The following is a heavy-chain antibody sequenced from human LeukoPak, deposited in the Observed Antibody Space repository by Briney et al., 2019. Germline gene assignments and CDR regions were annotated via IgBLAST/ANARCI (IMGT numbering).Heavy chain of an antibody. V-gene: IGHV3-23*01. CDR1: GFTFINYA. Sequence: PGGSLRLSCAASGFTFINYAVTWVRQAPGKGLEWVSVISGSGGSTYYADSVKGRFTISRDNSKNTLYLQMNSLRAEDTAVYYCAKGGTYSGSLVDYWGQGTLVTVSS. D-gene: IGHD1-26*01. J-gene: IGHJ4*02. CDR3: AKGGTYSGSLVDY. CDR2: ISGSGGST.